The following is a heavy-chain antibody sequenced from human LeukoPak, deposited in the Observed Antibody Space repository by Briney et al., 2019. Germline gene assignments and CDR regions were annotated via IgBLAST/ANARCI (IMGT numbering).Heavy chain of an antibody. CDR2: IYTSGST. J-gene: IGHJ4*02. CDR1: GGSISSYY. V-gene: IGHV4-4*07. Sequence: PSETLSLTCTVSGGSISSYYWSWIRQPARKGLEWIGRIYTSGSTNYNPSLKSRVTMSVDTSKNQFSLKLSSVTAADTAVYYCARDRSGSYYPHFDYWGQGTLVTVSS. D-gene: IGHD1-26*01. CDR3: ARDRSGSYYPHFDY.